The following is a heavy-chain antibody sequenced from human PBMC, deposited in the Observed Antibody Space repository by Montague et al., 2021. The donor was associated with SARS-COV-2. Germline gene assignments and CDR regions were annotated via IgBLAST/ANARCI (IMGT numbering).Heavy chain of an antibody. V-gene: IGHV4-34*01. CDR3: ARSSGSYSTFDF. J-gene: IGHJ4*02. Sequence: SESLSLTCAVYGESFSGFFWSWIRQPPGKGLEWIAEINDRGVTNYNYNPSLGSRVTISADTSKNQFSLKLGSVTAADTAVYYCARSSGSYSTFDFWGQGTLVTVSS. CDR2: INDRGVTNY. D-gene: IGHD3-10*01. CDR1: GESFSGFF.